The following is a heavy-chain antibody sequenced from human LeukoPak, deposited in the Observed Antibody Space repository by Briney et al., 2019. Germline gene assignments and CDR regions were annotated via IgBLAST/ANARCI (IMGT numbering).Heavy chain of an antibody. V-gene: IGHV3-21*01. CDR2: ITSSSSYI. Sequence: GGSLRLSCAAYGFTFRTYTMKWVSQAPGKGLEWVSSITSSSSYIYYADSVKGRFTISRDDAKNSLYLQMNSLRVEDTAVYYCARGLRTTTIDYWGQGTLVTVSS. J-gene: IGHJ4*02. CDR1: GFTFRTYT. CDR3: ARGLRTTTIDY. D-gene: IGHD4-17*01.